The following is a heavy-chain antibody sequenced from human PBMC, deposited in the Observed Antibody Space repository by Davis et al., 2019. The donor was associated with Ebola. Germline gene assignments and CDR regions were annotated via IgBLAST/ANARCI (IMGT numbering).Heavy chain of an antibody. CDR3: ARQGITMVRGANDAFDI. Sequence: GESLKISCKGSGYSFTSYWTGWVRQMQGKGLEWMGIIYPGDSDTRYSTSFQGQVTISADKSISTAYLQWSSLMASDTAMYYCARQGITMVRGANDAFDIWGQVTMVTVSS. J-gene: IGHJ3*02. V-gene: IGHV5-51*01. CDR2: IYPGDSDT. D-gene: IGHD3-10*01. CDR1: GYSFTSYW.